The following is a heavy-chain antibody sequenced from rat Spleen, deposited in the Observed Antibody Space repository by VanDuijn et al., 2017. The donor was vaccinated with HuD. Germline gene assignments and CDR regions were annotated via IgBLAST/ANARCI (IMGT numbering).Heavy chain of an antibody. V-gene: IGHV5-31*01. CDR2: ITHIGGTT. CDR1: GFTFNNYW. Sequence: EVQLVESGGGLVQPGGSLKLSCVASGFTFNNYWMTWIRQPPGKGLEWIASITHIGGTTYYRDSVKGRFSFSRDNARSTLSLQMSKLGSEDTAIYYCARERELGVMDYWGQGVMVTVSS. CDR3: ARERELGVMDY. D-gene: IGHD1-12*02. J-gene: IGHJ2*01.